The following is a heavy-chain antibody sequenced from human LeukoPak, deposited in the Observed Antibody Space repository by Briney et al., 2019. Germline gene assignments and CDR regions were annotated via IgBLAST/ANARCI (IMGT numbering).Heavy chain of an antibody. CDR3: ARGRTFDN. J-gene: IGHJ4*02. V-gene: IGHV4-59*01. Sequence: SETLSLTCTVSGGSISSYYWSWVRQPPGKGLEWIGNIYDRGSTKYNPSLKSRVTISVDTSKNQFSLRLSSVTAADTAVYYCARGRTFDNWGQGTLVTVSS. CDR1: GGSISSYY. CDR2: IYDRGST.